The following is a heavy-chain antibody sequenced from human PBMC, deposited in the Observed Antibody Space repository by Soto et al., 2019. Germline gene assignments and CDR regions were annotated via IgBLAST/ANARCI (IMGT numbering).Heavy chain of an antibody. CDR2: IYYSGST. CDR3: AREAGVYYYDSRVIGAFDI. Sequence: SETLSLTCTVSGGSISSYYWSWIRQPPGKGLEWIGYIYYSGSTNYNPSLKSRVTISVDTSKNQFSLKLSSVTAADTAVYYCAREAGVYYYDSRVIGAFDIWGQGTMVTVSS. D-gene: IGHD3-22*01. V-gene: IGHV4-59*01. CDR1: GGSISSYY. J-gene: IGHJ3*02.